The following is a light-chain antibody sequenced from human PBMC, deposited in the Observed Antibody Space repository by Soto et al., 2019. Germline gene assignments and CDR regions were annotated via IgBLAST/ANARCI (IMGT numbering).Light chain of an antibody. Sequence: DIQMTQSPSSLSASVGDRVTITCRASQGISNYLAWYQQKPGKVPKLLIYAASTLQSGVPSRFSGSGSGSDVTLNISNLQPEDVETYYCQKYNSAPLTFGGGTKVQIK. CDR2: AAS. V-gene: IGKV1-27*01. CDR3: QKYNSAPLT. J-gene: IGKJ4*01. CDR1: QGISNY.